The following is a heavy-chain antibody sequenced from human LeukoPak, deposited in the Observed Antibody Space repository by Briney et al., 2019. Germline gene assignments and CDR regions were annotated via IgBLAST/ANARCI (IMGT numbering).Heavy chain of an antibody. Sequence: NPSETLSLTCTVSGGSFSPYYWSWLRHPPGKGLEWIGYIYYSGSTDYNPSLKSRVTMPLDTSKNQFSLNLSSLTAADTAVYYCARAVITFGGAVAKGFDCWGQGTLVTVSS. CDR1: GGSFSPYY. D-gene: IGHD3-16*01. CDR2: IYYSGST. V-gene: IGHV4-59*01. CDR3: ARAVITFGGAVAKGFDC. J-gene: IGHJ4*02.